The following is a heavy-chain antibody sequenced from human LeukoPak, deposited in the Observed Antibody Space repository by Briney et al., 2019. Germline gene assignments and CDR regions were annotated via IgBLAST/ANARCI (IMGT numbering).Heavy chain of an antibody. Sequence: PGGSLRFSCAASGFTFSNYAMSWVRQVPGKGLEWVSSISGGGGRTYIHTYYSDSVEGRFTISRDNSKNTLYLQMNSLRAEDTAVYYCAKRHLIADRGLDYWGQGTLVTVSS. CDR2: ISGGGGRTYIHT. D-gene: IGHD3-16*02. CDR1: GFTFSNYA. V-gene: IGHV3-23*01. CDR3: AKRHLIADRGLDY. J-gene: IGHJ4*02.